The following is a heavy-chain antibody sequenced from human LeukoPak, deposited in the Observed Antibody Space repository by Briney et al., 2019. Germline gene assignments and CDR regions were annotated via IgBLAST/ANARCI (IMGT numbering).Heavy chain of an antibody. D-gene: IGHD7-27*01. CDR3: ARFLNWVFDN. V-gene: IGHV4-61*02. Sequence: PSQTLSLTCAVSGDSISSATHYWSWIRQPAGKGLEWIGRIYSSGSTNYNPSLKSRASISVDTSKNQFSLKLSSVTAADTAVYYCARFLNWVFDNWGQGTPVTVSS. J-gene: IGHJ4*02. CDR1: GDSISSATHY. CDR2: IYSSGST.